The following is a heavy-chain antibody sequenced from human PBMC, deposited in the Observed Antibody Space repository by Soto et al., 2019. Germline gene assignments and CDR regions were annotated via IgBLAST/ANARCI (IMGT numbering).Heavy chain of an antibody. CDR3: ARPYCSGGSCYNWFDP. J-gene: IGHJ5*02. V-gene: IGHV3-7*03. CDR1: GFTSSTYW. Sequence: EVQLVESGGGLVQPGGSLTVSCAASGFTSSTYWMSWVRQAPGKGLEWVANIKQDGSQKYYMDSVKGRFTIYRDNAKNSLYLQMNSLRAEDTAIYYCARPYCSGGSCYNWFDPWGQGTLVTVSS. D-gene: IGHD2-15*01. CDR2: IKQDGSQK.